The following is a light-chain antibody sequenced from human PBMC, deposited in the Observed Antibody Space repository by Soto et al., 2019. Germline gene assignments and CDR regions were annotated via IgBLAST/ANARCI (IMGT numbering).Light chain of an antibody. CDR3: AAWDDSLNGYV. V-gene: IGLV1-44*01. CDR1: SSNIGSNT. CDR2: SNN. Sequence: QSVLTQPPSASGTPGRRVFISFSGSSSNIGSNTVNWYQQLPGTAPKLLIYSNNHRPSGVPDRFSGSKSGTSASLAISGLQSDDEADYYCAAWDDSLNGYVFATGTKVTVL. J-gene: IGLJ1*01.